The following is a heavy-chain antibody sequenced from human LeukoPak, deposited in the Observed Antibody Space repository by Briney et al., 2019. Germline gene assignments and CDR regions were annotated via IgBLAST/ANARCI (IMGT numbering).Heavy chain of an antibody. Sequence: GASVTVSFKASGYTFTGYYIHWVRQAPGQGLEWMGWINPTTGGTNYAQKFQGRISVTRDTSISTTYLDVTGLRPDDTAVFYCARDRRWLQTSRFSFAYWGQGTLVTVSS. J-gene: IGHJ4*02. CDR2: INPTTGGT. D-gene: IGHD5-24*01. CDR3: ARDRRWLQTSRFSFAY. CDR1: GYTFTGYY. V-gene: IGHV1-2*02.